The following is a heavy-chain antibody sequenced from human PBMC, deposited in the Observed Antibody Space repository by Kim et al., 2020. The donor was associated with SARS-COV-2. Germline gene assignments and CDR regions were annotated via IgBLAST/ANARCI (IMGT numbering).Heavy chain of an antibody. CDR1: GGSISSSSYY. V-gene: IGHV4-39*07. Sequence: SETLSRTCTVSGGSISSSSYYWGWIRQPPGKGLEWIGSIYYSGSTYYNPSLKSRVTISVDTSKNQFSLKLSSVTAADTAVYYCARDGGIYCSGGSCYWGNWGQGTLVTVSS. CDR2: IYYSGST. D-gene: IGHD2-15*01. J-gene: IGHJ4*02. CDR3: ARDGGIYCSGGSCYWGN.